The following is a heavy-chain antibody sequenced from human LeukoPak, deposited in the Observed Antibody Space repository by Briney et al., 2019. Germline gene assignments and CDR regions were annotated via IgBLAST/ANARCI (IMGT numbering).Heavy chain of an antibody. CDR1: GFTVSSNY. CDR2: IYSGGST. Sequence: GGSLRLSCAASGFTVSSNYMSWVRQAPGKGLEWVSVIYSGGSTYYADSVKGRFAISRDNSKNTLYLQMNSLRAEDTAVYYCARGRFDGITMVRGVYFDYWGQGTLVTVSS. J-gene: IGHJ4*02. CDR3: ARGRFDGITMVRGVYFDY. V-gene: IGHV3-53*01. D-gene: IGHD3-10*01.